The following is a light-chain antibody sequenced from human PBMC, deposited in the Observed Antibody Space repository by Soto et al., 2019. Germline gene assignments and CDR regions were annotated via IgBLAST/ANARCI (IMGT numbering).Light chain of an antibody. V-gene: IGKV3-15*01. J-gene: IGKJ5*01. CDR1: QSVSNN. CDR3: QQYSKWPPIT. CDR2: GAS. Sequence: EIFMTQSPANLSVSAGEIATLSCRLSQSVSNNLAWYQQRPGQAPSLLIYGASTRAPGIPARFSGSGSGTEFTLTISSLQSEDFAVYYCQQYSKWPPITFGQGTRLEIK.